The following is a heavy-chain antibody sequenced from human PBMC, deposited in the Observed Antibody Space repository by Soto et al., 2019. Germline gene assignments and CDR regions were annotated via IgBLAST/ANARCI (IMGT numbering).Heavy chain of an antibody. J-gene: IGHJ4*02. CDR2: IYHSGST. CDR3: ARIPVTTLIDY. V-gene: IGHV4-4*02. CDR1: GGSISSSNW. D-gene: IGHD4-17*01. Sequence: SETLSLTCAVSGGSISSSNWWSWVRQPPGKGLEWIGEIYHSGSTNYNPSLKSRVTISVDTSKNQFSLKLSSVTAADTAVYYCARIPVTTLIDYWGQGTLVTVSS.